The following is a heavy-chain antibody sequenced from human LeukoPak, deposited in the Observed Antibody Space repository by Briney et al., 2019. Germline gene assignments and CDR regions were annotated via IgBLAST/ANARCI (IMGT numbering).Heavy chain of an antibody. J-gene: IGHJ4*02. CDR2: IGGRGDTT. D-gene: IGHD3-22*01. V-gene: IGHV3-23*01. CDR3: AKSRARREGSSGSIDF. Sequence: GGSLRLSCAASGFTFNSYVMSWVRQAPGKGLECISAIGGRGDTTYYADSVQGRFTISRDNSKNTLYLQMNSLRAEDTAVYYCAKSRARREGSSGSIDFWGQGTLVTVSS. CDR1: GFTFNSYV.